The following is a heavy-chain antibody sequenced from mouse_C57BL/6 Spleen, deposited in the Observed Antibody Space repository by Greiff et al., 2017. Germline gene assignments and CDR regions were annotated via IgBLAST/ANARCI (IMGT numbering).Heavy chain of an antibody. V-gene: IGHV1-69*01. CDR1: GYTFTSYW. CDR2: IDPSDSYT. D-gene: IGHD3-1*01. J-gene: IGHJ1*03. CDR3: ARGRHGFDV. Sequence: QVQLQQPGAELVMPGASVKLSCKASGYTFTSYWMHWVKQRPGQGLEWIGEIDPSDSYTNYNQKFKGKSTLTVDKSSSTADMQLSSLTSEDSAVYYWARGRHGFDVWGTGTTVTVSS.